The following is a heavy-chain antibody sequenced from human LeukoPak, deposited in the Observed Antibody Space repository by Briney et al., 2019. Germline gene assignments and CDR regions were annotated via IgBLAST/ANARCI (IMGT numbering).Heavy chain of an antibody. Sequence: GGSLRLSCAASGFIFSDYYMNWIRQVPGKGLEWVSSISSSGSMKNYADSVKGRFTISRDNAKNSQYLQMNSLRAEDTAVYYCARGKIFGVVNYMDVWGKGTTVTVSS. CDR1: GFIFSDYY. CDR3: ARGKIFGVVNYMDV. CDR2: ISSSGSMK. J-gene: IGHJ6*03. D-gene: IGHD3-3*01. V-gene: IGHV3-11*01.